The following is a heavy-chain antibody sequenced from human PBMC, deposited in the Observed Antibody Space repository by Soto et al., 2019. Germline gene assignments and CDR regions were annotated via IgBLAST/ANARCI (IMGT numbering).Heavy chain of an antibody. CDR3: ARAPSGSYSDY. Sequence: QVPLQESGPGLVKPSETLSLTCTVSGGSISTYYWTWLRQPPGKGLEWIGSIDNSGSTNSNPSLKSPVTISADTSKNQFSLELTTVTAADTAVYYCARAPSGSYSDYWGQGTLVTVSS. CDR1: GGSISTYY. J-gene: IGHJ4*02. V-gene: IGHV4-59*01. D-gene: IGHD1-26*01. CDR2: IDNSGST.